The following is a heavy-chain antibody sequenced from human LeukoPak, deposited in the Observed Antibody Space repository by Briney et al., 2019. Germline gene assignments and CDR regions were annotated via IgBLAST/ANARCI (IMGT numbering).Heavy chain of an antibody. D-gene: IGHD4-17*01. V-gene: IGHV4-34*01. CDR1: GGSFSGYY. J-gene: IGHJ4*02. CDR2: INHSGST. Sequence: PSETLSLTCAVYGGSFSGYYWSWIRQPPGKGLEWIGEINHSGSTNYNPSLKSRVTISVDTSKNQFSLKLSSVTAADTAVYYCARGDYGDSPGHWGQGTLVTVSS. CDR3: ARGDYGDSPGH.